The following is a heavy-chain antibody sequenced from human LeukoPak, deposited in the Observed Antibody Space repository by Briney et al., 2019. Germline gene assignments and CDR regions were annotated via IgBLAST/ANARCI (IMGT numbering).Heavy chain of an antibody. Sequence: GGALRLSCAASGFSFSSFTMSRVRQAPGKGLEWVSTITWDGANTNYADSVKGGFSISRDNSKNSMSLQMNGLRAEDTAVYYCAKDLWWGSSTSWDPAANLQHWGQGILVTVSS. J-gene: IGHJ1*01. CDR1: GFSFSSFT. V-gene: IGHV3-23*01. D-gene: IGHD2-2*01. CDR2: ITWDGANT. CDR3: AKDLWWGSSTSWDPAANLQH.